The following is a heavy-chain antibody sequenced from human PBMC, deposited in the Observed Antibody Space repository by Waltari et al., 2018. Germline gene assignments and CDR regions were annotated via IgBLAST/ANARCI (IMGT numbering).Heavy chain of an antibody. CDR2: IIPIFGTA. CDR3: ARDNWGDYYDSSGYSTFDP. Sequence: QVQLVQSGAEVKKPGSSVKVSCKASGGTFSSYAISWVRQAPGQGLEWMGGIIPIFGTANYAQKFQGRVTITADESTSTAYMELSSLRSEDTAVYYCARDNWGDYYDSSGYSTFDPWGQGTLVTVSS. J-gene: IGHJ5*02. D-gene: IGHD3-22*01. CDR1: GGTFSSYA. V-gene: IGHV1-69*12.